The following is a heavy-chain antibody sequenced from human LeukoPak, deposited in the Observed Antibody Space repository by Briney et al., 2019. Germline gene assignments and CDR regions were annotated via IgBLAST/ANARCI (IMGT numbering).Heavy chain of an antibody. J-gene: IGHJ5*02. V-gene: IGHV1-8*01. CDR3: ARNPTVTTRRPRTSWFDH. CDR2: MNPNSGNT. CDR1: GYTFTSYD. D-gene: IGHD4-17*01. Sequence: ASVKVSCKASGYTFTSYDINWVRQATGQGLEWMGWMNPNSGNTGYAQKFQGRVTMTRNTSISTAYMELSRLRSEDTAVYYCARNPTVTTRRPRTSWFDHWGQGTLVTVSS.